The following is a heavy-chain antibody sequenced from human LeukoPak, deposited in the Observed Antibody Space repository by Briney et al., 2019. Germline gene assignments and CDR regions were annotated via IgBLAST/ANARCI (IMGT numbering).Heavy chain of an antibody. Sequence: GGSLRLSCAASGFTFSSYEMNWVRQAPGKGLEWVSYISSSGSTIYYADSVKGRFIISRDNAKNSLYLQMNSLRAEDTAVYYCAKVPYYYYYYMDVWGKGTTVTVSS. CDR1: GFTFSSYE. CDR2: ISSSGSTI. CDR3: AKVPYYYYYYMDV. J-gene: IGHJ6*03. V-gene: IGHV3-48*03.